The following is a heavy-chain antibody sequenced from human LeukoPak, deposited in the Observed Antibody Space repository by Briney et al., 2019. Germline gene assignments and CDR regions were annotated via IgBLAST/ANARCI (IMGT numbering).Heavy chain of an antibody. D-gene: IGHD1-26*01. J-gene: IGHJ4*02. Sequence: GGSLRLSCAASGFTFSSYAMSWVRQAPGKGLEWVSTISGSGGSTYYADSVKGRFTISRDNSKNTLYLHMNSLRAEDTAIYYCAKRIDSGTYFDYWGQGTLVTVS. CDR2: ISGSGGST. CDR3: AKRIDSGTYFDY. V-gene: IGHV3-23*01. CDR1: GFTFSSYA.